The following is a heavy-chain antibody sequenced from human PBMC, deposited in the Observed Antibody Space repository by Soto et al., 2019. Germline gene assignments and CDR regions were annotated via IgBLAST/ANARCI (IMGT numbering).Heavy chain of an antibody. Sequence: SGFTFSSYSMNWVRQAPGKGLEWVSSISSSSSYIYYADSVKGRFTISRDNSKNTLYLQMNSLRVEDTAVYYCEWDSWGQGTLVTVSS. J-gene: IGHJ4*02. V-gene: IGHV3-21*04. CDR3: EWDS. CDR1: GFTFSSYS. D-gene: IGHD2-8*01. CDR2: ISSSSSYI.